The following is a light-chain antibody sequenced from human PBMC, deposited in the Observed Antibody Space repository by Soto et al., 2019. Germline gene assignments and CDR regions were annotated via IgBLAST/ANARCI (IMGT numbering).Light chain of an antibody. V-gene: IGKV4-1*01. Sequence: DILMTQSPENLSVSLGERATINCKSSQAVLDSSNNRDYLTSYQQKPGQTPKLLIYWTCTREFGGPDRFSGGGSGTDFTFTIGSLQAEDVAVYYCQQYYSTPRTFGHGNKV. CDR1: QAVLDSSNNRDY. CDR2: WTC. J-gene: IGKJ1*01. CDR3: QQYYSTPRT.